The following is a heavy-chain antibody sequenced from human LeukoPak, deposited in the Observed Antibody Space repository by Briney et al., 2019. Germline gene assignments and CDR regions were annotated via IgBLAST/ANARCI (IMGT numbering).Heavy chain of an antibody. CDR3: AREGSGGYERPVDAFDI. D-gene: IGHD5-12*01. J-gene: IGHJ3*02. Sequence: MASETLSLTCTVSGGSISSYYWSWIRQPAGKGLEWIGRIYTSGSTDYNPSLKSRVTMSVDTSKNQFSLKLSSVTAADTAVYYCAREGSGGYERPVDAFDIWGQGTMVTVSS. CDR1: GGSISSYY. V-gene: IGHV4-4*07. CDR2: IYTSGST.